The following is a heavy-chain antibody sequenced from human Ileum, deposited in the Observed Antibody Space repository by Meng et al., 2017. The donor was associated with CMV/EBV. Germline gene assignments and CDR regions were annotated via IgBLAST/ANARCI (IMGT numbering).Heavy chain of an antibody. V-gene: IGHV3-48*03. CDR1: GFTFSAYE. CDR2: INFGAFNI. D-gene: IGHD1-26*01. J-gene: IGHJ4*02. Sequence: GGSLRLSCVASGFTFSAYEFDWVRQAPGKGREWLAHINFGAFNIYFADSIKGRFTISRDDAKSSLYLDMSSLRADDTAVYYCARELPATWEPFDYWGRGTLVTVSS. CDR3: ARELPATWEPFDY.